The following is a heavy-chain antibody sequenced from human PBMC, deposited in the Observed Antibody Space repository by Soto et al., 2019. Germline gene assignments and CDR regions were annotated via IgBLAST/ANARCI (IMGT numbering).Heavy chain of an antibody. CDR3: ARGRGCSTGCHNFAS. D-gene: IGHD2-2*01. J-gene: IGHJ4*02. CDR2: IKQDGSEK. Sequence: EVQLVESGGGLVQPGGSLRLSCAASGFTFSSYWMSWVRQAPGKGLEWVANIKQDGSEKYYVASVKGRSTISRDNAKNSLSLQMSSLRAEDTAVYYCARGRGCSTGCHNFASWGQGTLVTVSS. V-gene: IGHV3-7*01. CDR1: GFTFSSYW.